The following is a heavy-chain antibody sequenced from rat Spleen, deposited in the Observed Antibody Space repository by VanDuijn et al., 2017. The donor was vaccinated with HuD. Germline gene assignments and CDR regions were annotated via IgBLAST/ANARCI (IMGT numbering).Heavy chain of an antibody. CDR3: AREYRDNYDYVMDA. CDR2: IRTGGNT. J-gene: IGHJ4*01. Sequence: QVQLKESGPGLVQPSQTLSLTCTVSGFSLSSYHISWVRQPPGKGLEWMGIIRTGGNTEYNSLLKSRLSISRDTSKSKVFLKMNSLQTEDIATYYFAREYRDNYDYVMDAWGQGVSVTVSS. CDR1: GFSLSSYH. D-gene: IGHD1-5*01. V-gene: IGHV2-43*01.